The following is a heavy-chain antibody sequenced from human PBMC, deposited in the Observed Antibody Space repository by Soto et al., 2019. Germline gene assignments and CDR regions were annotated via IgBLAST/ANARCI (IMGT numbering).Heavy chain of an antibody. CDR1: NHSIRSDNW. Sequence: QVQLQESGPRLVRPSDPLSLTCNVYNHSIRSDNWWGWIRQPPGKGLEWVGYMYHIGTTYYNPSLKSRISLSVDTTKNQFSLKLKSVTAVDTAIYYCARTKYNSGWLEDWGQGTLVTVSS. J-gene: IGHJ4*02. CDR3: ARTKYNSGWLED. D-gene: IGHD6-19*01. V-gene: IGHV4-28*01. CDR2: MYHIGTT.